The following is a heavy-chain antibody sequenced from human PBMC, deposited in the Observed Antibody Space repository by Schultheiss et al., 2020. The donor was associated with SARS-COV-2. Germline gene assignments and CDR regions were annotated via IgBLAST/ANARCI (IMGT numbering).Heavy chain of an antibody. J-gene: IGHJ6*02. CDR3: ARVHSSSWDQYYYGMDV. Sequence: GGSLRLSCAASGFTFSSYAMHWVRQAPGKGLEYVSAISSNGGSTYYADSVKGRFTISRDNSKNTLYLQMNSLRAEDTAVYYCARVHSSSWDQYYYGMDVWGQGTTVTVSS. CDR2: ISSNGGST. V-gene: IGHV3-64*04. CDR1: GFTFSSYA. D-gene: IGHD6-13*01.